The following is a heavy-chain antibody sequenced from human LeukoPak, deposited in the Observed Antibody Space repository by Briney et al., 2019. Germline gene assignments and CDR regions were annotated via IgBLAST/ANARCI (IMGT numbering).Heavy chain of an antibody. CDR1: GFTFSSYG. CDR3: XXXGYSGYDPTRSFDY. J-gene: IGHJ4*02. CDR2: IIGSGDST. Sequence: GGSLRLSCAASGFTFSSYGMSWVRQAPGKGLEWVSAIIGSGDSTYYADSVKGRFTISRDNSKNTLYLQMNSLRAEDTAVYYXXXXGYSGYDPTRSFDYWGQGTLVTVSS. D-gene: IGHD5-12*01. V-gene: IGHV3-23*01.